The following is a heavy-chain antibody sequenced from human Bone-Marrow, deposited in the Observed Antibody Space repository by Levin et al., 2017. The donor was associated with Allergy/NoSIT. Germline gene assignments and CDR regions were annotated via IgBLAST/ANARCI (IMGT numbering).Heavy chain of an antibody. D-gene: IGHD3-10*01. Sequence: GESLKISCAASGFLVRSHYVSWVRQAPGKGLEWVSVIYSGGSTYYADSVKGRFTISRDNSKNTLSLQMNSLRAEDTAVYFCARDRPYGSGSYHDYWGQGTLVTVSS. J-gene: IGHJ4*02. CDR1: GFLVRSHY. V-gene: IGHV3-53*01. CDR3: ARDRPYGSGSYHDY. CDR2: IYSGGST.